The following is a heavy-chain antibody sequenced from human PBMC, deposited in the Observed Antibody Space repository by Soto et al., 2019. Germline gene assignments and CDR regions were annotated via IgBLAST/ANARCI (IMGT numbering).Heavy chain of an antibody. Sequence: GESLKISCAASGFTVSSNYMSWVRQAPGKGLEWVSVIYSGGSTYYADSVKGRFTISRDNSKNTLYLQMNSLRAEDTAVYYCARFGITIFGHVSGFDYWGQGTLVTVSS. CDR3: ARFGITIFGHVSGFDY. CDR2: IYSGGST. J-gene: IGHJ4*02. V-gene: IGHV3-66*01. CDR1: GFTVSSNY. D-gene: IGHD3-3*01.